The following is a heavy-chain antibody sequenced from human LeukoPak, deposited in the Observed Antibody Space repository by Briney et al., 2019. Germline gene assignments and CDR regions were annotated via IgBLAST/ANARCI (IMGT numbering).Heavy chain of an antibody. CDR3: ARAIGVVIISYFDY. CDR2: INHSGST. V-gene: IGHV4-34*01. D-gene: IGHD3-3*01. CDR1: GGSFSGYY. J-gene: IGHJ4*02. Sequence: SETLSLTCAVYGGSFSGYYWSWIRQPPGKGLEWIGEINHSGSTNYNPSLKSRVTISVDTSKNQFSLKLSSVTAADTAVYYCARAIGVVIISYFDYWGQGTLVTASS.